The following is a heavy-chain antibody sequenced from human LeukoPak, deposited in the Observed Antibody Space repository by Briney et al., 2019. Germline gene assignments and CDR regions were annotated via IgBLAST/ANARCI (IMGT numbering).Heavy chain of an antibody. D-gene: IGHD5-18*01. J-gene: IGHJ4*02. Sequence: SETLSLTCAVSGGSISSSNWWRWARQPPGKGLEWIGEIYHSGSTNYNPCLKSRVTISVDKSKNQFSLKLSSVTAADTAVYYCARYRNSYGFDYWGQGTLVTVSS. CDR3: ARYRNSYGFDY. V-gene: IGHV4-4*02. CDR2: IYHSGST. CDR1: GGSISSSNW.